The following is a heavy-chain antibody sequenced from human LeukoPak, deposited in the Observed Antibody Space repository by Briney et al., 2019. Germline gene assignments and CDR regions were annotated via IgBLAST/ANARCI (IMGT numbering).Heavy chain of an antibody. CDR3: ARDGYYDSSGYTLGY. D-gene: IGHD3-22*01. CDR1: GFTFSSYS. Sequence: GGSLGLSCAASGFTFSSYSMNWVRQAPGKGLEWASYISSSSSTIYYADSVKGRFTISRDNAKNSLYLQMNSLRDEDTAVYYCARDGYYDSSGYTLGYWGQGTLVTVSS. J-gene: IGHJ4*02. V-gene: IGHV3-48*02. CDR2: ISSSSSTI.